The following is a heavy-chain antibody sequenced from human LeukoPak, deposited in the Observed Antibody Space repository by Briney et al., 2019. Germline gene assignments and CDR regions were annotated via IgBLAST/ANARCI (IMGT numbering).Heavy chain of an antibody. CDR3: ARATTVTTSPSGYFGY. CDR1: GFTFSSYW. CDR2: IKQDGSEK. Sequence: GGSLRLSCAASGFTFSSYWMSWVRQAPGKGLEWVANIKQDGSEKYYVDSVKGRFTISRDNAKNSLYLQMNSLRAEDTAVYYCARATTVTTSPSGYFGYWGQGTLVTVSS. V-gene: IGHV3-7*04. J-gene: IGHJ4*02. D-gene: IGHD4-17*01.